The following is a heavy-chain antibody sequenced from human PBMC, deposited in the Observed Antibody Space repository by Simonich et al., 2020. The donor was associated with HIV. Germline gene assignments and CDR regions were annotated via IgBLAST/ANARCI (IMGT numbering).Heavy chain of an antibody. CDR3: ASGGPRFLEWLSPFDY. J-gene: IGHJ4*02. CDR2: INHSGNS. Sequence: QVQLQQWGAGLLKPSETLSLTCAVYGGSFSGYYWSWIRQPPGKGLEWIGEINHSGNSNYNPSLKSRVTISVDTSKNQFSLKLSSVTAADTAVYYCASGGPRFLEWLSPFDYWGQGTLVTVSS. CDR1: GGSFSGYY. V-gene: IGHV4-34*01. D-gene: IGHD3-3*01.